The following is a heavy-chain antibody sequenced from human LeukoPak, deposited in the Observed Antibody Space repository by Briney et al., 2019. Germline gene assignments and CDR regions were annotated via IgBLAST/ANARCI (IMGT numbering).Heavy chain of an antibody. Sequence: GGSLRLSCAASGFTFSSYSMSWVSQDPGEGREWVSSISSSRSYIYYADSVKGRFTISRDNAKNSLYLQMNSLRAEDTAVYYCARASAADCSSTSCYVGDFDYWGQGTLVTVSS. V-gene: IGHV3-21*01. CDR1: GFTFSSYS. CDR2: ISSSRSYI. CDR3: ARASAADCSSTSCYVGDFDY. D-gene: IGHD2-2*01. J-gene: IGHJ4*02.